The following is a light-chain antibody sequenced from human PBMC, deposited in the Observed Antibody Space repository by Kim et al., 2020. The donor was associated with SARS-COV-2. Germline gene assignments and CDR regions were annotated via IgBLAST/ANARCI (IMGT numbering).Light chain of an antibody. V-gene: IGKV1-5*01. CDR3: QQYHSSSPT. CDR1: QGISTG. J-gene: IGKJ1*01. Sequence: GDRVTNACRASQGISTGLAWYQQKPGKAPKLLIYDASSLESGVPSRFSGSGSGTEFTLTISSLQPDDFATYYCQQYHSSSPTFGQGTKVDIK. CDR2: DAS.